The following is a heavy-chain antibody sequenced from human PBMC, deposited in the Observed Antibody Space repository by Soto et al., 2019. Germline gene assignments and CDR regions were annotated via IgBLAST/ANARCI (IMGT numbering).Heavy chain of an antibody. V-gene: IGHV3-33*08. CDR2: IWYDGSNK. Sequence: PGGSLRLSCAASGFTFSSYGMHWVRQAPGKGLEWVAVIWYDGSNKYYADSVKCRFTISRDNSKNSLFLQMNSLRAEDTAVYYCAREVVVVVAATSYYYYGMDVWGQGTTVTVSS. CDR3: AREVVVVVAATSYYYYGMDV. CDR1: GFTFSSYG. D-gene: IGHD2-15*01. J-gene: IGHJ6*01.